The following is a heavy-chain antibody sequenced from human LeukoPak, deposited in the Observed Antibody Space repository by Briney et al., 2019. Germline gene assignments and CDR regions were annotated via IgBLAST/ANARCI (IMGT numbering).Heavy chain of an antibody. D-gene: IGHD3-22*01. CDR2: IKSDGST. V-gene: IGHV3-74*01. CDR1: GFTFSTYW. CDR3: ARAPSEIGGYYPEYFRR. Sequence: GESLRLSCAASGFTFSTYWLHWVRQPPGKGLVWISRIKSDGSTNYADSVKGRFTISIDNANNTLSLQMNSLTPEDTAAYYCARAPSEIGGYYPEYFRRWGEGSLVTVCS. J-gene: IGHJ1*01.